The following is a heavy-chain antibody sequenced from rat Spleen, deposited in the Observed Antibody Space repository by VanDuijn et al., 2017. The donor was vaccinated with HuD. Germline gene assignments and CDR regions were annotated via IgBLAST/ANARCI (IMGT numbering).Heavy chain of an antibody. J-gene: IGHJ2*01. CDR2: ISYDGSRI. Sequence: EVQLVESGGGLVQPGRSLKLSCAASGFTFSNYDMAWVRQAPTKGLEWVAIISYDGSRIYYRDSVKGRFTISRDNAKSILYLQMDSLRSEDTATYYCARQWYYWGQGVMVTVAS. CDR1: GFTFSNYD. V-gene: IGHV5S10*01. D-gene: IGHD1-12*02. CDR3: ARQWYY.